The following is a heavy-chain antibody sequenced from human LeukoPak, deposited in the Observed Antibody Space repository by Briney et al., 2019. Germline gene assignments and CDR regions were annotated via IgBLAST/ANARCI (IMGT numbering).Heavy chain of an antibody. V-gene: IGHV3-15*01. CDR3: THETQFACVFFSFDF. Sequence: GGSLRLSCAVSGLKFSDAWMSWVRQAPGKGLEWVCRITSQGAGGTTEYAAPVKGRFIISRDDSKNMVYLEMNSLKTEDTAVYYCTHETQFACVFFSFDFWGQGTLVTVS. D-gene: IGHD2-21*01. J-gene: IGHJ4*02. CDR1: GLKFSDAW. CDR2: ITSQGAGGTT.